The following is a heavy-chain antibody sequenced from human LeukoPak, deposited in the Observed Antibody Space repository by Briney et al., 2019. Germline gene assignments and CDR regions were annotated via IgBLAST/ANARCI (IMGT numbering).Heavy chain of an antibody. V-gene: IGHV4-59*01. J-gene: IGHJ4*02. D-gene: IGHD3-22*01. CDR3: ARRGGPNYYDSSGYYLDY. CDR1: GGSISSYY. CDR2: IYYSGST. Sequence: SETLSLTCTVPGGSISSYYWSWIRQPPGKGLEWIGYIYYSGSTNYNPSLKSRVTISVDTSKNQFSLKLSSVTAADTAVYYCARRGGPNYYDSSGYYLDYWGQGALVTVSS.